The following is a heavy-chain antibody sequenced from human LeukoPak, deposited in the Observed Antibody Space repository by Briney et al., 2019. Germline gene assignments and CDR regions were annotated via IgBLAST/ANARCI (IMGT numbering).Heavy chain of an antibody. V-gene: IGHV4-4*07. J-gene: IGHJ4*02. CDR1: GGSISSYY. D-gene: IGHD3-22*01. Sequence: SKTLSLTCTVSGGSISSYYWSWIRQPAGKGLEWIGRIYTSGSTNYNPSLKSRVTMSVDTSKNQFSLKLSSVTAADTAVYYCARDAPGYYDSSGYLPLDYWGQGTLVTVSS. CDR2: IYTSGST. CDR3: ARDAPGYYDSSGYLPLDY.